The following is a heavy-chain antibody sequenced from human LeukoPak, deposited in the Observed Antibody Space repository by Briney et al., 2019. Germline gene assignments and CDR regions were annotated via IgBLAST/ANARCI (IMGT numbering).Heavy chain of an antibody. CDR2: IYNSGST. D-gene: IGHD4-23*01. V-gene: IGHV4-39*01. CDR1: GGSISSSGYY. CDR3: ATSPQYGGY. Sequence: SETLSLTCTVSGGSISSSGYYWGWSRQPPGKGLEWIGSIYNSGSTQYNPSLKSRVTISVDTSKNQFSLKLRSVTAADTAVYYCATSPQYGGYWGQGTLVTVSS. J-gene: IGHJ4*02.